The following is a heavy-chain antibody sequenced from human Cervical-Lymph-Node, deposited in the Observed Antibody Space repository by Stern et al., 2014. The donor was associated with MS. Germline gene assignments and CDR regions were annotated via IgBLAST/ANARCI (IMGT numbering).Heavy chain of an antibody. V-gene: IGHV3-53*01. CDR2: IYSGDTI. CDR3: AKGGSSWSTLHYFDY. CDR1: GFTVTTTY. Sequence: EVQLVESGGGLIQPGGSLRLSCVASGFTVTTTYMSWVRQAPGKGLALVSAIYSGDTIYHADSVNGRFTISRDYSKNALYLQMNSLMAEDTAVYYCAKGGSSWSTLHYFDYWGHGTLVTVSS. J-gene: IGHJ4*01. D-gene: IGHD6-13*01.